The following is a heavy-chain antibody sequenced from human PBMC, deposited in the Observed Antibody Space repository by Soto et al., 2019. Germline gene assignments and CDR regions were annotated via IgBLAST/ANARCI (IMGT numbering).Heavy chain of an antibody. J-gene: IGHJ3*01. V-gene: IGHV4-4*02. D-gene: IGHD4-17*01. CDR3: ASRDPYGDYAHAFDV. CDR1: GGSISSSRW. Sequence: SETLSLTCAVSGGSISSSRWWNWVRQPPGKGLEWIGDIYQSGYANYVPSLKGRLTISVDRSKSQISLTLRSVTAADTAIYYCASRDPYGDYAHAFDVWGRGTMVTVSS. CDR2: IYQSGYA.